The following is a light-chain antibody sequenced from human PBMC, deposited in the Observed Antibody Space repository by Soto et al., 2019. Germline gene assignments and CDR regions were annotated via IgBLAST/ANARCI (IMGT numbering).Light chain of an antibody. Sequence: QSVLTQPPSVSGAPGQRVTISCTGTSYNIGAGYEVHWYHKLPGTAPKFLVSGNDNRPSGVPDRLSASKSGTSGSLAITGLQAEDEGHYYCQSYDRGLTAYVFGTGTKLTVL. CDR3: QSYDRGLTAYV. CDR2: GND. J-gene: IGLJ1*01. V-gene: IGLV1-40*01. CDR1: SYNIGAGYE.